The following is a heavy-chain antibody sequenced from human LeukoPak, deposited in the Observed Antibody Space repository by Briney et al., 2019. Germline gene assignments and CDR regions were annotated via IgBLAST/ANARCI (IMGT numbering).Heavy chain of an antibody. V-gene: IGHV1-69*10. CDR2: IIPIFGIA. CDR3: AREGDEYGTGSYYIANWFDP. J-gene: IGHJ5*02. D-gene: IGHD3-10*01. Sequence: GASVKVSCKASGGTFSSYAISWVRQAPGQGLDGMGRIIPIFGIANYVQKFQGRVAIATDKSTSTAYKELSSLKSEDTAMNYCAREGDEYGTGSYYIANWFDPWGQGTLVTVSS. CDR1: GGTFSSYA.